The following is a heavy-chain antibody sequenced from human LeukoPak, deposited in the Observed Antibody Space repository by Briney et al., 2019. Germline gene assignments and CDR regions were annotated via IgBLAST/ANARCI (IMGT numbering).Heavy chain of an antibody. CDR2: MNANSGGT. V-gene: IGHV1-2*02. D-gene: IGHD4-17*01. Sequence: ASVKVSCKASGYTFTGYYLHWVRQAPGQGLEWMGWMNANSGGTRFLQKFQGRVTMTRDTSISTAYMELSRLIFDDTAVYYCATLAVHYGVGGFDYWGQGTLVTVSS. J-gene: IGHJ4*02. CDR3: ATLAVHYGVGGFDY. CDR1: GYTFTGYY.